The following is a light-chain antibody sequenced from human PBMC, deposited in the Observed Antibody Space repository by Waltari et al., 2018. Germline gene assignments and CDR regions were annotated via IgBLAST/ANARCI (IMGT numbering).Light chain of an antibody. CDR1: QSLLHSNGNTY. J-gene: IGKJ1*01. V-gene: IGKV2-29*02. CDR3: MQALQTPRT. Sequence: DIVMTQTPLSLPVTPGEPASISCRSSQSLLHSNGNTYLYWYLQKPGQPPRLLIYRVSNRFSGVPDRFSGSGSGTDFRLKISRVEAEDVGVYYCMQALQTPRTFGQGTKVEIK. CDR2: RVS.